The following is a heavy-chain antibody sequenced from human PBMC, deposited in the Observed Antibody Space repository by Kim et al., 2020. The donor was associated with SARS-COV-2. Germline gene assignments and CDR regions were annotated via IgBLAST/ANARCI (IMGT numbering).Heavy chain of an antibody. D-gene: IGHD6-13*01. Sequence: GGSLRLSCAASGFTFSDYYMSWIRQAPGKGLEWVSYISSSSSYTNYADSVKGRFTISRDNAKNSLYLQMNSLRAEDTAVYYCARDHRRIAAAGTAGFDYWGQGTLVTVSS. CDR2: ISSSSSYT. CDR3: ARDHRRIAAAGTAGFDY. V-gene: IGHV3-11*06. CDR1: GFTFSDYY. J-gene: IGHJ4*02.